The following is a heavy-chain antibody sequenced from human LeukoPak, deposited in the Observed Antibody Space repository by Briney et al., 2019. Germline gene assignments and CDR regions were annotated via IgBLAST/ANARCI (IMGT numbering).Heavy chain of an antibody. CDR2: IYYSGST. Sequence: PSQTLSLTCTVSGGSISSGGYYWSWIRQHPGKGLEWIGYIYYSGSTYYNPSLKSRVTISVDTSKNQFSLKLSSVTAADTAVYYCARLRGYSGYDVHYFDYWGQGTLVTVSS. D-gene: IGHD5-12*01. V-gene: IGHV4-31*03. J-gene: IGHJ4*02. CDR1: GGSISSGGYY. CDR3: ARLRGYSGYDVHYFDY.